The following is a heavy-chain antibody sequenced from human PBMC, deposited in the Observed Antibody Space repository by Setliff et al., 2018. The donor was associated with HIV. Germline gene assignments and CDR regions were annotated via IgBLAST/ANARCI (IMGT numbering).Heavy chain of an antibody. D-gene: IGHD3-22*01. V-gene: IGHV1-2*02. CDR2: INPNSGGT. CDR1: GDTFTSYY. J-gene: IGHJ5*02. Sequence: ASVKVSCKASGDTFTSYYMHWVRQAPGQGLEWMGWINPNSGGTNYAQKFQGRVTMTRDTSISTAHMELSRLTSDDTAVYYCAKCSEMLGTPATSSGYYCGWFDPWGQGTLVTVSS. CDR3: AKCSEMLGTPATSSGYYCGWFDP.